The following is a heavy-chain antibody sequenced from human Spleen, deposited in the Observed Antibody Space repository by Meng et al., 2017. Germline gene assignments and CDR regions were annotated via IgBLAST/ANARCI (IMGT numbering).Heavy chain of an antibody. V-gene: IGHV4-34*01. CDR3: ARGRITMVRGVICWFDP. D-gene: IGHD3-10*01. CDR1: GGSFSDYY. Sequence: VLLQQWGLWLVQPSVTLSLPLVVSGGSFSDYYWSWIRQPPGKGLEWIGEINHSGSTNYNPSLKSRVTISVDTSKNQFSLKLSSVTAADTAVYYCARGRITMVRGVICWFDPWGQGTLVTVSS. J-gene: IGHJ5*02. CDR2: INHSGST.